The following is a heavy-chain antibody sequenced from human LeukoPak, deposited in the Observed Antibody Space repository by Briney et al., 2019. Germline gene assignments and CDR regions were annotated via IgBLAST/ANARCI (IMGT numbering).Heavy chain of an antibody. CDR3: AKSGWGGGWIGFDY. Sequence: GGSLRLSCAASGFTFSSYGMHWVRQAPGKGLEWVAVISYDGSNKYYADSVKGRFTISRDNSKNTLYLQMNSLRAEDTAVYYCAKSGWGGGWIGFDYWGQGTLVTVSS. CDR1: GFTFSSYG. J-gene: IGHJ4*02. D-gene: IGHD5-12*01. V-gene: IGHV3-30*18. CDR2: ISYDGSNK.